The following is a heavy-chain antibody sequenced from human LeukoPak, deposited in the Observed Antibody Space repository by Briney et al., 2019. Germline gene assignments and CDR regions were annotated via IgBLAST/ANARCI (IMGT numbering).Heavy chain of an antibody. J-gene: IGHJ1*01. CDR2: FYPEDGET. Sequence: ASVKVSCKVSGYTLTELSMHWVRQAPGKGREWMGGFYPEDGETIYAQKFQGRVTMTEDTSTDTAYMELSSLRSEDTAVYYCATIGSSGYYYDSSGLQYFQHWGQGTLVTVSS. D-gene: IGHD3-22*01. CDR3: ATIGSSGYYYDSSGLQYFQH. V-gene: IGHV1-24*01. CDR1: GYTLTELS.